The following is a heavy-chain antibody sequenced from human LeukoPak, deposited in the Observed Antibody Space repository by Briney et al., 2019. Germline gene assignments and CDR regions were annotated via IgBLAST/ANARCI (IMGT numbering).Heavy chain of an antibody. Sequence: ASVKVSCKASGYTFTGYYMHWVRQAPGQGLEWMGWINPNSGGTNYAQKFQGRVTMTRDTSISTAYMELSSLRSEDTAVYYCARDLYDSSGYPDYWGQGTLVTVSS. CDR3: ARDLYDSSGYPDY. J-gene: IGHJ4*02. D-gene: IGHD3-22*01. CDR2: INPNSGGT. V-gene: IGHV1-2*02. CDR1: GYTFTGYY.